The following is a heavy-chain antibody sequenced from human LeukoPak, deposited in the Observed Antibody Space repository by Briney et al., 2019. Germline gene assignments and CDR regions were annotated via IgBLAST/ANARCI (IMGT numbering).Heavy chain of an antibody. CDR3: AKDRRMAASGTNYFDY. V-gene: IGHV3-23*01. CDR1: GGSISSGGYY. D-gene: IGHD6-13*01. CDR2: ISGNGDNT. J-gene: IGHJ4*02. Sequence: PSETLSLTCTVSGGSISSGGYYWSWIRQPPGKGLEWVSSISGNGDNTHYADSVKGRFTISRDNSKNTLDLQMNSLRAEDTAVYYCAKDRRMAASGTNYFDYWGQGTLVTVS.